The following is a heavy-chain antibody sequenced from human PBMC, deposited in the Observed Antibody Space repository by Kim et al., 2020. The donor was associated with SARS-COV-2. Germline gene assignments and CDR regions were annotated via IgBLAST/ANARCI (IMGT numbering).Heavy chain of an antibody. Sequence: GGSLRLSCAASGFTFSSYAMSWVRQAPGKGLEWVAAISGSGGSTYYADSVKGRFTISRDNSKNTLSLQMNILSAEDTAVYYCAKDLSAYSSSWPFDYWGQGTLVTVSS. D-gene: IGHD6-13*01. CDR1: GFTFSSYA. J-gene: IGHJ4*02. V-gene: IGHV3-23*01. CDR2: ISGSGGST. CDR3: AKDLSAYSSSWPFDY.